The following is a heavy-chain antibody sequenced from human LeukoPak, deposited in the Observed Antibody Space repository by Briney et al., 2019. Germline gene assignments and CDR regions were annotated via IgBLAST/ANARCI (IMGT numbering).Heavy chain of an antibody. V-gene: IGHV3-30-3*01. CDR1: GFTFSSYA. CDR2: ISYDGSNK. D-gene: IGHD3-3*01. J-gene: IGHJ4*02. CDR3: AREGPSGITIFGVVIRGSFDY. Sequence: GGSLRPSCAASGFTFSSYAMHWVRQAPGKGLEWVAVISYDGSNKYYADSVKGRFTISRDNSKNTLYLQMNSLRAEDTAVYYCAREGPSGITIFGVVIRGSFDYWGQGTLVTVSS.